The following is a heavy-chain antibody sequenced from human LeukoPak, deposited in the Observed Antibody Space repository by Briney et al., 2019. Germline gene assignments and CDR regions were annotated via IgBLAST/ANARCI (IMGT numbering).Heavy chain of an antibody. V-gene: IGHV3-20*04. D-gene: IGHD2-2*01. J-gene: IGHJ4*02. CDR1: GFAFDEHG. CDR3: ARAPITSPFYFDY. Sequence: GGSLRLSCTASGFAFDEHGTSWVRQVPGKGLEWVSGINWSGGSTGYADPLRGRFTISRDNAKNSLYLQMDSLRAEDTALYYCARAPITSPFYFDYWGQGTLVTVSS. CDR2: INWSGGST.